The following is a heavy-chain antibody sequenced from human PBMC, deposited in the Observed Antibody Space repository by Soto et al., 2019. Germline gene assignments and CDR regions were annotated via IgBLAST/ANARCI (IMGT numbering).Heavy chain of an antibody. CDR2: ISYDGSNK. CDR3: ARDRYYDSPVDY. D-gene: IGHD3-22*01. J-gene: IGHJ4*02. Sequence: PGGSLRLSCAASGFTFSSYAMHWVRQAPGKGLEWVAVISYDGSNKYYADSVKGRFTISRDNSKNTLYLQMNSLRAEDTAVYYCARDRYYDSPVDYWGQGTLVTVSS. V-gene: IGHV3-30-3*01. CDR1: GFTFSSYA.